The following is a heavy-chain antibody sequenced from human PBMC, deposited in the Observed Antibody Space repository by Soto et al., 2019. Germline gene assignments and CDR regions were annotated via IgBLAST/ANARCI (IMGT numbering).Heavy chain of an antibody. V-gene: IGHV1-69*06. Sequence: ASVKVSCKASGGTFSSYAISWVRQAPGQGLEWMGGIIPIFGTANYAQKFQGRVTITADKSTSTAYMELSSLRSEDTAVYYCARSVAGNRQWELLRVLGYWGQGTLVTVSS. J-gene: IGHJ4*02. CDR1: GGTFSSYA. D-gene: IGHD1-26*01. CDR3: ARSVAGNRQWELLRVLGY. CDR2: IIPIFGTA.